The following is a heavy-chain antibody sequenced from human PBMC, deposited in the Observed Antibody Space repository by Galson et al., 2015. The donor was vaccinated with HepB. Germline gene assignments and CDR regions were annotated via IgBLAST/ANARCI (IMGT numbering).Heavy chain of an antibody. CDR1: GFTFSDYY. D-gene: IGHD6-19*01. Sequence: SLRLSCAASGFTFSDYYMSWIRQAPGKGLEWVSYISSSGSTIYYADSVKGRFTISRDNAKNSLYLQMSSLRAEDTAVYYCARVRFSNSGWFFFDYWGQGTLVTVSS. V-gene: IGHV3-11*01. J-gene: IGHJ4*02. CDR2: ISSSGSTI. CDR3: ARVRFSNSGWFFFDY.